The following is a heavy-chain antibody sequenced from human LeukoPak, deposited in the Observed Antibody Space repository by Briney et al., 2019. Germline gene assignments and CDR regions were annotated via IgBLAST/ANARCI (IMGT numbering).Heavy chain of an antibody. Sequence: GGYLRLSCAASGFTFSSYSMNWVRQAPGKGLEWVSSISSSSSYIYYADSVKGRFTISRDNAKNSLYLQMNSLRAEDTAVYYCARDLGGGNHIQIRENYWGQGTLVTVSS. V-gene: IGHV3-21*01. D-gene: IGHD1-14*01. J-gene: IGHJ4*02. CDR1: GFTFSSYS. CDR2: ISSSSSYI. CDR3: ARDLGGGNHIQIRENY.